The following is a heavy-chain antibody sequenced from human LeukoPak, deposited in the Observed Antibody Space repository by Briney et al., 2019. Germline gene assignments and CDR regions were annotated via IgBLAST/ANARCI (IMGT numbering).Heavy chain of an antibody. D-gene: IGHD1-26*01. CDR2: IKQDGSEK. J-gene: IGHJ4*02. CDR1: GFTFSSYA. V-gene: IGHV3-7*01. CDR3: ARAWELLPDY. Sequence: GGSLRLSCAASGFTFSSYAMSWVRQAPGKGLEWVANIKQDGSEKYYVDSVKGRFTISRDNAKNSLYLQMNSLRAEDTAVYYCARAWELLPDYWGQGTLVTVSS.